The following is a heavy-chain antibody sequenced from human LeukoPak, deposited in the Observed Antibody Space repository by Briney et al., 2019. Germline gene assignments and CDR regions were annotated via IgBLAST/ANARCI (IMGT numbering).Heavy chain of an antibody. Sequence: AAVTVSCYAAGYTFIRYGFTWVRQPPGPGLERMGWISAYNGNTKNVQKFQGRVTMTTDTSTSIAYMELRSLRSDDTAVYYCARGGQLLTSDFDYWGQGTLVTVSS. CDR1: GYTFIRYG. V-gene: IGHV1-18*01. CDR2: ISAYNGNT. CDR3: ARGGQLLTSDFDY. D-gene: IGHD4-23*01. J-gene: IGHJ4*02.